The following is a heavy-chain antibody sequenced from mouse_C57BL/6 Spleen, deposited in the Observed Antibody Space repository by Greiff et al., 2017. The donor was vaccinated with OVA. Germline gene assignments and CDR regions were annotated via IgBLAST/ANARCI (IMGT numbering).Heavy chain of an antibody. D-gene: IGHD1-1*01. Sequence: EVKLMESGAELVRPGSSVKMSCKTSGYTFTSYGINWVKQRPGQGLEWIGYLYIGNGYTEYNEKFKGKATLTSATSSSTAYMQLSSLTSEYSAVYFCAKWDYFGSSYLYAMDYWGQGTSVTVSS. CDR2: LYIGNGYT. J-gene: IGHJ4*01. V-gene: IGHV1-58*01. CDR3: AKWDYFGSSYLYAMDY. CDR1: GYTFTSYG.